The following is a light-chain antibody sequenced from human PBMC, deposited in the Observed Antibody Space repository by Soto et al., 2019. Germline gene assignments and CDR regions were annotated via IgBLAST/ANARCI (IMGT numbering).Light chain of an antibody. J-gene: IGKJ5*01. V-gene: IGKV1-39*01. CDR3: QQSYSTPIT. Sequence: DMQMTQSPSTLSASVGDRVTITCRASQSISRWLAWYQQKPGKAPKLLIYAASILQSGVPSRFSGSGSGRDFTLIVSSLQPEDYATYYRQQSYSTPITFGQGTRLEIK. CDR2: AAS. CDR1: QSISRW.